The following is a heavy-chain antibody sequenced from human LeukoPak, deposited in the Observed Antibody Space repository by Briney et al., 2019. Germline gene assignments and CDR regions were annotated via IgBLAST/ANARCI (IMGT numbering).Heavy chain of an antibody. Sequence: GGSLRLSCAASGFTVSSHWMHWVRQAPGKGLVWVSGINSDGSSTRYADSVKGRFTISRGNAKNSLYLQMNSLRAEDTALYYCARYPSCSSVSCPEGYYFDYWGQGTLVTVSS. CDR2: INSDGSST. V-gene: IGHV3-74*01. CDR1: GFTVSSHW. J-gene: IGHJ4*02. CDR3: ARYPSCSSVSCPEGYYFDY. D-gene: IGHD2-2*01.